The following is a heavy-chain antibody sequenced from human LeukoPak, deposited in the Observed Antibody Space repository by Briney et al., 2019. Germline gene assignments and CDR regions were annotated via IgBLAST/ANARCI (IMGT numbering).Heavy chain of an antibody. J-gene: IGHJ4*02. CDR2: IRSKAYGGTT. CDR1: GFTSGDYA. Sequence: GGSLRLSCTASGFTSGDYAMSWVRHAPGDGSEWVGFIRSKAYGGTTEYAASVKGRFTIARDDSKSIAYLQMNSLKTEDTAVYYCTRENMHWNHYEDWGQGTLVTVSS. D-gene: IGHD1-1*01. CDR3: TRENMHWNHYED. V-gene: IGHV3-49*04.